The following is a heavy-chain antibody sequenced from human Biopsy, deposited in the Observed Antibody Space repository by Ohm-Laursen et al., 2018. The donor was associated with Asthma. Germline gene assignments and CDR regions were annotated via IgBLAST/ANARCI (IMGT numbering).Heavy chain of an antibody. CDR1: RYTFTSYD. J-gene: IGHJ4*02. D-gene: IGHD3-16*01. CDR3: TRWSLRVRDTPNDY. CDR2: MNPTSGNT. V-gene: IGHV1-8*01. Sequence: ASVKVSCKASRYTFTSYDINWVRQATGQGLEWMGWMNPTSGNTGYPQNFQGRVTMTRDTSISTAYMELSSLRSEDTAVYYCTRWSLRVRDTPNDYGGQGTLVTVSS.